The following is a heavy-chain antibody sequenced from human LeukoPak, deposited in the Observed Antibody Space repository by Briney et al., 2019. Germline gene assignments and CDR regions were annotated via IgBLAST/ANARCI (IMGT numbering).Heavy chain of an antibody. CDR2: IWYDGSNK. CDR1: RFTFSSYG. Sequence: GRSLRLSCAASRFTFSSYGMHWVRQAPGKGLEWVAVIWYDGSNKYYADSVKGRFTVSRDNSRNTLFLQMDSLRVEDTAVYYCAKDPEFWGQGTLVTVSS. V-gene: IGHV3-33*06. CDR3: AKDPEF. J-gene: IGHJ4*02. D-gene: IGHD3-10*01.